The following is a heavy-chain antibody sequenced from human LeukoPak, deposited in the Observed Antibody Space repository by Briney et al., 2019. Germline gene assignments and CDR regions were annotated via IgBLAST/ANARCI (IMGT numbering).Heavy chain of an antibody. CDR1: GGSFSGYY. V-gene: IGHV4-59*08. D-gene: IGHD5-18*01. CDR2: IYYSGST. Sequence: PSETLSLTCAVYGGSFSGYYWSWIRQPPGKGLEWIGYIYYSGSTNYNPSLKSRVTISVDTSKNQFSLKLSSVTAADTAVYYCARHRTAMVLNWFDPWGQGTLVTVSS. CDR3: ARHRTAMVLNWFDP. J-gene: IGHJ5*02.